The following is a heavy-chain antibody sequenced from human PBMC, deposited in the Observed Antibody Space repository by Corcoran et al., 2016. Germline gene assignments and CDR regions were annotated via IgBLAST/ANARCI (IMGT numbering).Heavy chain of an antibody. CDR1: GFTFSSYS. V-gene: IGHV3-48*04. J-gene: IGHJ4*02. D-gene: IGHD5-12*01. Sequence: EVQLVESGGGLVQPGGSLRLSCAASGFTFSSYSMNWVRQAPGKGLEWVSYISSSSSTIYYADSVKGRFTISRDNAKNSLYLQMNSLRAEDTAVYYWARTGNRDGYNYGYFDYWGQGTLVTVSS. CDR2: ISSSSSTI. CDR3: ARTGNRDGYNYGYFDY.